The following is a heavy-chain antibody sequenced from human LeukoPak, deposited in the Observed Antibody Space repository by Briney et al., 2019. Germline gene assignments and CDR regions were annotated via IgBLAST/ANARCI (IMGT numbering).Heavy chain of an antibody. Sequence: PSETLSLTCTVSGYSITSAYYWGWIRQPPGKGLEWIGSFFLKGSTYYNPSLKSRVTISVDTSKNQFSLTLSSARVARCTSCFDVDYWGQGTLVTVSS. CDR3: VDY. CDR2: FFLKGST. J-gene: IGHJ4*02. D-gene: IGHD2-2*01. CDR1: GYSITSAYY. V-gene: IGHV4-38-2*02.